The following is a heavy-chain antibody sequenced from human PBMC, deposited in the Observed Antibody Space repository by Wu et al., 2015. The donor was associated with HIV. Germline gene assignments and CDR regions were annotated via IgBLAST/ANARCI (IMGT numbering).Heavy chain of an antibody. CDR2: ITTHNGYT. CDR3: ARDLATVSYYFDY. D-gene: IGHD4-17*01. V-gene: IGHV1-18*01. J-gene: IGHJ4*02. CDR1: GYTFITHA. Sequence: QVQLVQSGAEVKKPGASVKVSCKASGYTFITHAITWVRQAPGQRPEWMGWITTHNGYTKYAQKFQDRLSLTTDTSATTAYMELRSLRSDDTAVYYCARDLATVSYYFDYWGQGTLVTVSS.